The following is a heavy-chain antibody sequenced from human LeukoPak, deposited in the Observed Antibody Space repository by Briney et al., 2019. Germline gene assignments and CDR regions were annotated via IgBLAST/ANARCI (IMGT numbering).Heavy chain of an antibody. CDR1: GFTFSSYW. D-gene: IGHD1-26*01. V-gene: IGHV3-74*01. CDR3: ARDLTGAIVGATTVDY. Sequence: PGRSLRLSCAASGFTFSSYWMHWVRQAPGKGLVWVSRINSDGSSTSYADSVKGRFTISRDNAKNTLYLQMNSLRAEDTAVYYCARDLTGAIVGATTVDYWGQGTLVTVSS. J-gene: IGHJ4*02. CDR2: INSDGSST.